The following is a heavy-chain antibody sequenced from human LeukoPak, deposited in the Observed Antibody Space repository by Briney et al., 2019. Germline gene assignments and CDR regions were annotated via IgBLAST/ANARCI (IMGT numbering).Heavy chain of an antibody. CDR1: GFTFSSYS. D-gene: IGHD3-3*01. V-gene: IGHV3-21*01. CDR3: ARVAGRYDFWSGPPF. Sequence: PGGSLRLSCAASGFTFSSYSMNWVRQAPGKGLEWVSSITSSSSYIYYADSVKGRFTISRDNAKNSLYLQMNSLRAEDTAVYYCARVAGRYDFWSGPPFWGQGTLVTVSS. CDR2: ITSSSSYI. J-gene: IGHJ4*02.